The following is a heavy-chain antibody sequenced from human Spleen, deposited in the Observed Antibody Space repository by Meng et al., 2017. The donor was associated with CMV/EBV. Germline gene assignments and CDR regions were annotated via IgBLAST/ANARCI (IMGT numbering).Heavy chain of an antibody. J-gene: IGHJ6*02. V-gene: IGHV4-34*01. CDR3: ARGYRDSSSWSRLSYGMDV. CDR2: INHSGST. D-gene: IGHD6-13*01. CDR1: GGSFSGYY. Sequence: LSLTCAVYGGSFSGYYWSWIRQPPGKGLEWIGEINHSGSTNYNLSPKSRVTISVDTSKNQFSLKLSSVTAADTAVYYCARGYRDSSSWSRLSYGMDVWGQGTTVTVSS.